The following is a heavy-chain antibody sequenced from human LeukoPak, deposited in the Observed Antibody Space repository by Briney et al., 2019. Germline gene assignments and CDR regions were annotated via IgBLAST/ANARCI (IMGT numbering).Heavy chain of an antibody. CDR2: IRYDGSNK. V-gene: IGHV3-30*02. Sequence: GGSLRLSCAASGFTFSSYGMHWVRQAPGKGLEWVAFIRYDGSNKYYADSVKGRFTISRDNAKNSLYLQMNSLRAEDTAVYYCARFPKWGRNDAFDIWGQGTMVTVSS. CDR3: ARFPKWGRNDAFDI. D-gene: IGHD2-8*01. J-gene: IGHJ3*02. CDR1: GFTFSSYG.